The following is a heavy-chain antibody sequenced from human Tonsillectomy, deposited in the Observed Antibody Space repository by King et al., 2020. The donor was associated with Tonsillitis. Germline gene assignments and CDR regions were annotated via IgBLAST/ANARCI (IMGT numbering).Heavy chain of an antibody. CDR3: ARTLDEDGYNSYYFDY. CDR1: GGSISSSTYY. V-gene: IGHV4-39*01. Sequence: QLQESGPGLVKPSETLSLTCTVSGGSISSSTYYWGWIRQPPGKGLEWIGSIHYSGSTYYNPSLKSRVTISGDTSKNQFSLKLSSVTAADTAVYYCARTLDEDGYNSYYFDYWGQGTLVTVSS. CDR2: IHYSGST. J-gene: IGHJ4*02. D-gene: IGHD5-24*01.